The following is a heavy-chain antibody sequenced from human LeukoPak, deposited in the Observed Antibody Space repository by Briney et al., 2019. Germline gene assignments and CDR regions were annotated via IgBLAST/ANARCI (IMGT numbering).Heavy chain of an antibody. CDR2: INPNSGGT. V-gene: IGHV1-2*02. CDR1: GGTFSSYA. CDR3: ARLFGGDY. D-gene: IGHD3-10*02. Sequence: ASVKVSCKASGGTFSSYAISWVRQAPGQGLEWMGGINPNSGGTNYAQKFQGRVTMTRDTSISTAYMELRSLRSDDTAVYYCARLFGGDYWGQGTLVTVSS. J-gene: IGHJ4*02.